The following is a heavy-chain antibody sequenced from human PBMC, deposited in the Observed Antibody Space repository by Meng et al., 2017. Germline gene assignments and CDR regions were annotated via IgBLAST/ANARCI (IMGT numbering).Heavy chain of an antibody. D-gene: IGHD2-21*01. CDR3: AREEKCDYDY. Sequence: GESLKISCAASGFTFSAFPTNWVRQAPGKGLESVSAISGDGSRTYYADSVKGKSTISRDNYRTTLYLKMGSLRTEETAVYYCAREEKCDYDYLGQGTLVTVSS. CDR1: GFTFSAFP. CDR2: ISGDGSRT. J-gene: IGHJ4*02. V-gene: IGHV3-64*02.